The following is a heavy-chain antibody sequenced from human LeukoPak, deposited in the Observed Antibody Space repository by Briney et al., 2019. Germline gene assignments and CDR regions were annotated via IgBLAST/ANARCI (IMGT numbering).Heavy chain of an antibody. V-gene: IGHV4-61*02. J-gene: IGHJ4*02. Sequence: SETLSLSCTVSGGSISSGSYYWSWIRQPAGKGLEWIGRIYTSGSTNYNPSLKSRVTISVDTSKNQFSLKLSSVTAADTAVYYCASPTNWGQGTLVTVSS. CDR2: IYTSGST. CDR3: ASPTN. CDR1: GGSISSGSYY.